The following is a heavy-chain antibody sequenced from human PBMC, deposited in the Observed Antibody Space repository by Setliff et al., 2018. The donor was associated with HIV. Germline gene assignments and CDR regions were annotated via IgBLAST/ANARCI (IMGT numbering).Heavy chain of an antibody. J-gene: IGHJ3*01. D-gene: IGHD1-1*01. V-gene: IGHV1-69*13. CDR2: VIPSFATA. CDR1: GDTFKNLA. CDR3: ANPHDGGAFDV. Sequence: SVKVSCKASGDTFKNLAISWVRQAPGQGLEWMGGVIPSFATANYAQKFQGRITITADELTSTVYMDLNSLKSEDSAVYYCANPHDGGAFDVWGQGTAVTVSS.